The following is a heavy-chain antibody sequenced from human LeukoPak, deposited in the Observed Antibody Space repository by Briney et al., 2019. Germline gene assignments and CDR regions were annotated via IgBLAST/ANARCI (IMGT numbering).Heavy chain of an antibody. V-gene: IGHV3-64*01. J-gene: IGHJ4*02. CDR2: ISSNGGST. D-gene: IGHD1-14*01. CDR1: GFIFSRYS. CDR3: AREEPAGATDY. Sequence: PGGSLRLSCAASGFIFSRYSMHWVRQAPGQGLEYVSVISSNGGSTYYANSVKGRFTISRDNSKNTLYLQMDSLRDDDLAVYYCAREEPAGATDYWGQGTLVTVSS.